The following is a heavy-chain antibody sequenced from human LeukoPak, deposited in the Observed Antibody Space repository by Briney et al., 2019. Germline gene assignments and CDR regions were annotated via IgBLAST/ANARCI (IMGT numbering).Heavy chain of an antibody. CDR1: GFTFSSYG. CDR3: ARNRWDSSGYPAQLPDGY. Sequence: GGSLRLSCAASGFTFSSYGMHWVRQAPGKGLEWVAVISYDGSNKYYADSVKGRFTISRDNSKNTLYLQMNSQRAEDTAVYYCARNRWDSSGYPAQLPDGYWGQGTLVTVSS. V-gene: IGHV3-30*03. CDR2: ISYDGSNK. J-gene: IGHJ4*02. D-gene: IGHD3-22*01.